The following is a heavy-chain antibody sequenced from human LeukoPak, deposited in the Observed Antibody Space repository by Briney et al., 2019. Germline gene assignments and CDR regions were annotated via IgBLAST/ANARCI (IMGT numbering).Heavy chain of an antibody. CDR2: ITDSGGST. Sequence: PGGSLRLSCAASGSTFSSYAMSWVRQAPGKGLEWASAITDSGGSTYYADSVRGRFTISRDNSRNTLYLQMNSLRAEDTAVYYCAKAMISGYDYDYWGQGTLVTVSS. V-gene: IGHV3-23*01. CDR3: AKAMISGYDYDY. J-gene: IGHJ4*02. CDR1: GSTFSSYA. D-gene: IGHD5-12*01.